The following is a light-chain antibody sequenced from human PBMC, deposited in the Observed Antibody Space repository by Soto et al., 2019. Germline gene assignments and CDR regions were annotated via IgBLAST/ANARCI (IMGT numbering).Light chain of an antibody. CDR3: AAWDDSLNVHYV. Sequence: QSVLTQPPSGSGIPGQRVTISCSGSSSNIGSNTVNWYQQLPGTAPKLLIYSNNQRPSGVPDRFSGSKSGTSASLAISGLQSEDEADYYCAAWDDSLNVHYVFGTGTKVTVL. J-gene: IGLJ1*01. V-gene: IGLV1-44*01. CDR2: SNN. CDR1: SSNIGSNT.